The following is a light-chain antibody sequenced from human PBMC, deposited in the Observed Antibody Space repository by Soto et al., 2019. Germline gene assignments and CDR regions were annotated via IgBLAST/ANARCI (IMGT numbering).Light chain of an antibody. CDR1: SSDVGVYKY. V-gene: IGLV2-14*01. CDR2: EVS. CDR3: SSYTSSSTVV. J-gene: IGLJ2*01. Sequence: QSALTQPASVSGSPGQSITISCTGTSSDVGVYKYVSWYQQHPGKAPNLMIYEVSNRPSGVSNRFSGSKSGNTASLIISGLQAEDEADYYCSSYTSSSTVVFGGGTKVTVL.